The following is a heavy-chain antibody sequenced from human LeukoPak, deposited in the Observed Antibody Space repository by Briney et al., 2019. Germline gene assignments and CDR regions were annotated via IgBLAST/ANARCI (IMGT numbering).Heavy chain of an antibody. Sequence: ASVKVSCKVSGYTLTELSIHWVRQAPGKGLEWMGGFDPEDGETIYAQKFQGRVTMTEDTSTDTAYMELSSLRSEDTAVYYCATVDGGNAFFDYWGQGTLVTVSS. V-gene: IGHV1-24*01. CDR3: ATVDGGNAFFDY. CDR2: FDPEDGET. J-gene: IGHJ4*02. D-gene: IGHD4-23*01. CDR1: GYTLTELS.